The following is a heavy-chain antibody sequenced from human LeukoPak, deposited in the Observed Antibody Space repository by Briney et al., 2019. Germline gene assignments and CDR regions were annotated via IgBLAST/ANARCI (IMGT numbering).Heavy chain of an antibody. CDR1: GFTFSSYA. V-gene: IGHV3-23*01. CDR2: ISNSGGST. J-gene: IGHJ3*02. CDR3: AKHLRQQDRNDAFDI. Sequence: PGGSLRLSCAASGFTFSSYAMTWVRQAPGKGLEWVSTISNSGGSTYHADPVKGRFTSSRVNSKNTVDLQMNSLRVEHTAIYYCAKHLRQQDRNDAFDIWGQGTMVTVSS. D-gene: IGHD6-13*01.